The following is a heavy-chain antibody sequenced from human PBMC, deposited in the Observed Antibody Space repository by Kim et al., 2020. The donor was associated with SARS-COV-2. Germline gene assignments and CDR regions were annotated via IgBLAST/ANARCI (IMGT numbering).Heavy chain of an antibody. Sequence: ASVKVSCKASGYTFTSYAMHWVRQAPGQRLEWMGWINAGNGNTKYSQKFQGRVTITRDTSASTAYMELSSLRSEDTAVYYCARATYYYGSGSKGGIDYWGQGTLVTVSS. CDR3: ARATYYYGSGSKGGIDY. D-gene: IGHD3-10*01. CDR1: GYTFTSYA. J-gene: IGHJ4*02. V-gene: IGHV1-3*01. CDR2: INAGNGNT.